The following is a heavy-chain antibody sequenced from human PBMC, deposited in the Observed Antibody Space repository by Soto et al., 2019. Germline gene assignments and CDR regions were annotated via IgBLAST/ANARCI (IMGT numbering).Heavy chain of an antibody. V-gene: IGHV1-18*01. CDR3: ARVKGYLYGSGSPNWFDP. D-gene: IGHD3-10*01. CDR1: GYTFTSYG. CDR2: SSAYNGNT. Sequence: ASVKVSCKASGYTFTSYGISWVRQAPGQGLEWMGWSSAYNGNTNYAQKLQGRGTMTTDTSTSTAHMELRSPRSADTAVYYCARVKGYLYGSGSPNWFDPWGQGTLVTVSS. J-gene: IGHJ5*02.